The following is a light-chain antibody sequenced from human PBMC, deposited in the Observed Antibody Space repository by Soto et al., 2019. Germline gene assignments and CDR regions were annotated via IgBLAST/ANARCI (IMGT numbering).Light chain of an antibody. CDR1: QSVSSY. J-gene: IGKJ1*01. Sequence: EIVLTQSPATLSLSPGERATLPCRASQSVSSYLAWYQQKPGQAPRLLIYDASNRATGIPARFSGSGSGTDFTLTISSLEPEDFAVYYCQQRSNWPPWTFGQGTKV. CDR2: DAS. CDR3: QQRSNWPPWT. V-gene: IGKV3-11*01.